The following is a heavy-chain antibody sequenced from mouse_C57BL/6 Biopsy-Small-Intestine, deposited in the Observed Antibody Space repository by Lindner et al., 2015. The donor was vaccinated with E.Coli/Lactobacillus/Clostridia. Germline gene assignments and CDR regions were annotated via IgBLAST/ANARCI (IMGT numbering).Heavy chain of an antibody. Sequence: VQLQESGAELVRPGTSVKMSCKSSGYTFTNYWIGWAKQRPGHGLEWIGDIYPGGGYTNNNEKFKDKVTLTADKSSSTAYMQFSSLTSEDSAIYYCARGDAFDYWGQGTILIVSS. V-gene: IGHV1-63*01. CDR3: ARGDAFDY. D-gene: IGHD3-3*01. CDR1: GYTFTNYW. CDR2: IYPGGGYT. J-gene: IGHJ2*01.